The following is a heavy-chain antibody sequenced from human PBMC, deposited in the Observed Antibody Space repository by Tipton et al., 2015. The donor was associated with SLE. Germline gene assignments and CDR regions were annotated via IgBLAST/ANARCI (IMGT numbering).Heavy chain of an antibody. CDR1: GGSISNYS. CDR2: IYHSGNT. CDR3: ARNPGY. V-gene: IGHV4-59*08. J-gene: IGHJ4*02. Sequence: TLSLTCTVSGGSISNYSWSWIRQPPGKGLEWIGSIYHSGNTYSNPSLSSRLTISVDTSRNQFSLRLTSVTAADTAVYYCARNPGYWGRGTLVTVSS. D-gene: IGHD1-14*01.